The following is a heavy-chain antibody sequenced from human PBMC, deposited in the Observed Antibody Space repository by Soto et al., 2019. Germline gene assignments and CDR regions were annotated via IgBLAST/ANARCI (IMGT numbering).Heavy chain of an antibody. CDR2: IYWDDDK. V-gene: IGHV2-5*02. CDR3: AHSDPVKSGWYFQRYFQH. J-gene: IGHJ1*01. D-gene: IGHD6-19*01. Sequence: QITLKESGPPLVKPTQTLTLTCTFSGFSLCTSGVGVGWIRQPPGKALEWLALIYWDDDKRYSPSLKSRLTITKDTSKNQVVLTMTNMDPVDTATYYCAHSDPVKSGWYFQRYFQHWGQGTLVTVSS. CDR1: GFSLCTSGVG.